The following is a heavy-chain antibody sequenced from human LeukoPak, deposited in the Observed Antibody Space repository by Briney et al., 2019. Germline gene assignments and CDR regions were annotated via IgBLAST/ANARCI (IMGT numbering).Heavy chain of an antibody. V-gene: IGHV3-7*01. D-gene: IGHD2-15*01. CDR1: GFIFSSYW. CDR3: ARYCSGGSCVPFDY. Sequence: GGSLRLSCAASGFIFSSYWMSWVRQAPGKGLEWVANIKQDGSEKYYVDSVKGRFTISRDNAKNSLYLQMNSLRAEDTAVYYCARYCSGGSCVPFDYWGQGTLVTVSS. CDR2: IKQDGSEK. J-gene: IGHJ4*02.